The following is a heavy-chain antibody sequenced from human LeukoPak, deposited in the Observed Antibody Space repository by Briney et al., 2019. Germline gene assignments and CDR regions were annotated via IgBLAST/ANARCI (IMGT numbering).Heavy chain of an antibody. CDR3: ARRYCSGGSCYTRYYGMDV. J-gene: IGHJ6*02. CDR1: GFTFSSYV. CDR2: ISGSGGGR. Sequence: PGGSLRLSCAVSGFTFSSYVMSWVRQAPGKGLEWVSTISGSGGGRYYAHSVKGRFTISRDNSKNTMYLQMNSLRAEDRAVYYCARRYCSGGSCYTRYYGMDVWGQGSTVTVSS. V-gene: IGHV3-23*01. D-gene: IGHD2-15*01.